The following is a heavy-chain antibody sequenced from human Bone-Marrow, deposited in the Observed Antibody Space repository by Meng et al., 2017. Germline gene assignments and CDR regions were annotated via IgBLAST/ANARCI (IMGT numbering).Heavy chain of an antibody. D-gene: IGHD6-13*01. Sequence: QVQLQESGPGLVKPSGTLSLTCPVSGDSISSDIWWSWVRQPPGKGLEWIGEIYHSGSTNYNPSLKSRVTISVDKSKNQFSLKLSSVTAADTAVYYCARVSLQATIAAAGVVWFDPWGQGTLVTVSS. V-gene: IGHV4-4*02. J-gene: IGHJ5*02. CDR1: GDSISSDIW. CDR2: IYHSGST. CDR3: ARVSLQATIAAAGVVWFDP.